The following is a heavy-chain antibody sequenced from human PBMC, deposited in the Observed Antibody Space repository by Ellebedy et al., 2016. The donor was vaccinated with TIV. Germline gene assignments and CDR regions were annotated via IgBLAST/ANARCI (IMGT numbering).Heavy chain of an antibody. CDR3: ARGRRLLWFGES. CDR1: GFTFSDYY. V-gene: IGHV3-11*01. Sequence: GESLKISCAASGFTFSDYYMSWIRQAPGKGLEWVSYISSSSRTIYYADSVKGRFTISRDNAENSLYLQMNSLRAEDTAVYYCARGRRLLWFGESWGQGTLVTVSS. J-gene: IGHJ5*02. D-gene: IGHD3-10*01. CDR2: ISSSSRTI.